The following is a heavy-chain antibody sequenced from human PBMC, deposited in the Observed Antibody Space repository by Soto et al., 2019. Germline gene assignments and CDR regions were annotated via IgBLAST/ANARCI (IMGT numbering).Heavy chain of an antibody. Sequence: QVQLVESGGGVVQPGRSLRLSCAASGFTFSSYGMHWVRQAPGKGLEWVVVISYDGSNKYYADSVKGRFTISRDNSKNTLYLQMNRLRAEDTAVYYCAKGQDSSGSEYFQHWSQGTLVTVSS. CDR3: AKGQDSSGSEYFQH. CDR1: GFTFSSYG. J-gene: IGHJ1*01. CDR2: ISYDGSNK. D-gene: IGHD3-22*01. V-gene: IGHV3-30*18.